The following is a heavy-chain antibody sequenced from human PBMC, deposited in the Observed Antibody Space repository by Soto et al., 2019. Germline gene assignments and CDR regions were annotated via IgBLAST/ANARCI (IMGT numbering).Heavy chain of an antibody. CDR1: GFTFRTFR. Sequence: EVQLVESGGGLVQPGGSLRLSCAASGFTFRTFRMNWIRQTPEKGLEWIAHIDSDSSAAYYADSEKGRFIISRDNAKNSLYLEMNSLRDEHTAMYYCARQLYTVVTPHGYWVQGTLVTVSS. J-gene: IGHJ4*02. V-gene: IGHV3-48*02. D-gene: IGHD2-21*02. CDR3: ARQLYTVVTPHGY. CDR2: IDSDSSAA.